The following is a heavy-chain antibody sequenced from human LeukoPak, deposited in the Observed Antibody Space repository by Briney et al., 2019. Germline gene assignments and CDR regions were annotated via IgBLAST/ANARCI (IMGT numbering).Heavy chain of an antibody. CDR1: GGSISNGGYY. Sequence: PSQSLSLTCTVSGGSISNGGYYWSWIRQAPGMGLEWIGYIYHSGDTYYSPSLKSRVTISVDRSKNQFSLKLSSVTAADTAVYYCASDMLRHDDRTSVAFDVWGQGTMVTVSS. CDR2: IYHSGDT. D-gene: IGHD5-12*01. CDR3: ASDMLRHDDRTSVAFDV. J-gene: IGHJ3*01. V-gene: IGHV4-30-2*01.